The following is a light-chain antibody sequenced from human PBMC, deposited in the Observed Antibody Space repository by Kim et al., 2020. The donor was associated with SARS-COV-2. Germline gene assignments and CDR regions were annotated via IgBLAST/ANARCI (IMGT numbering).Light chain of an antibody. V-gene: IGKV4-1*01. J-gene: IGKJ2*01. Sequence: DIVMTQSPDSLAVSLGERATINCKSSQSVLYSSNSKNYLAWYQQKPGQPPKLLIYWASTRESGVPDRFSGRGSGTDFTLTITSRQAEDVAVYYGLQYYRNHSFGRGTKLEF. CDR3: LQYYRNHS. CDR2: WAS. CDR1: QSVLYSSNSKNY.